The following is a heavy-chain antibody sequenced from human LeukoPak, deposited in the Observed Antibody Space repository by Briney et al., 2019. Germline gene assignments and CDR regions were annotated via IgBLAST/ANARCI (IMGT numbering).Heavy chain of an antibody. D-gene: IGHD2-2*01. CDR3: AKDDASSDAFDI. V-gene: IGHV3-30*18. Sequence: GGSLRLSCAASGFTFSSYGMHWVRQAPGKGLEWVAVISYDGSNKYHADSVKGRFTISRDNSKNTLYLQMNSLRAEDTAVYYCAKDDASSDAFDIWGQGTMVTVSS. J-gene: IGHJ3*02. CDR2: ISYDGSNK. CDR1: GFTFSSYG.